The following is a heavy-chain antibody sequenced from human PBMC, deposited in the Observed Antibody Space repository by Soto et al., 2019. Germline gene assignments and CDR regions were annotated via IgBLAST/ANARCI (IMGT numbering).Heavy chain of an antibody. CDR1: GYSFTSYW. V-gene: IGHV5-51*01. J-gene: IGHJ4*02. CDR2: IYPGDSDT. D-gene: IGHD2-2*01. CDR3: AAPPPYCSSTSCPVDY. Sequence: PGEALKISCKGSGYSFTSYWIGWVRQMPGKGLEWMGIIYPGDSDTRYSPSFQGQVTISADKSISTAYLQWSSLKASDTAMYYCAAPPPYCSSTSCPVDYWGQGTLVTVSS.